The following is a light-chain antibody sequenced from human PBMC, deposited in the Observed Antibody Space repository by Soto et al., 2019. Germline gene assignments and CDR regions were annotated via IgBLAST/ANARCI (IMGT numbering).Light chain of an antibody. CDR3: QQYGSSPPYT. Sequence: EIVLTQSPGTLSLSPGERATLSCRASQSVGSSYLAWYQQRPGQAPRLLMHGASSRATGIPDRFSGSGSGTDFTLTISRLEPEDFAVYYCQQYGSSPPYTFGQGTKLEIK. J-gene: IGKJ2*01. V-gene: IGKV3-20*01. CDR2: GAS. CDR1: QSVGSSY.